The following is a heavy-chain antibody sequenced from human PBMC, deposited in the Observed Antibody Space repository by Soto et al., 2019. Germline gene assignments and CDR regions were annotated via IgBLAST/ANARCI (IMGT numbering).Heavy chain of an antibody. CDR3: ARRSVRGWSY. V-gene: IGHV4-34*01. CDR1: GGSFSCYY. J-gene: IGHJ4*02. CDR2: ITHSGST. Sequence: SETLSLTCAVYGGSFSCYYWTWIRQPPGKGLEWIGEITHSGSTNYNPSLKSRVTISVDTSKNQFSLNLNSVTAADTAVYYCARRSVRGWSYWGQGTLVTVSS. D-gene: IGHD3-10*02.